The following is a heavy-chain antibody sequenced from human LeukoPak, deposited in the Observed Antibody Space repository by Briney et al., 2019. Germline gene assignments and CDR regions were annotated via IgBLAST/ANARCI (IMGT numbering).Heavy chain of an antibody. J-gene: IGHJ4*02. CDR3: ARGRKDLLIVVVPAAKGFDY. Sequence: VGSLRLSCAPSGFTFSSYAMHCVRQAPGKGLECVAVISYDGSKQYYAHPVTSAFTTTPDNSKNTLYLQMNSLRAEDTAVYYGARGRKDLLIVVVPAAKGFDYWGQGTLVTVSS. CDR1: GFTFSSYA. D-gene: IGHD2-2*01. CDR2: ISYDGSKQ. V-gene: IGHV3-30*04.